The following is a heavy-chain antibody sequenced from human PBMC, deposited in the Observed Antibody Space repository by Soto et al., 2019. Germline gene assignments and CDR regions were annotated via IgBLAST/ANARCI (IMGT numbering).Heavy chain of an antibody. J-gene: IGHJ5*02. V-gene: IGHV1-3*01. Sequence: ASVKVSCKASGYTFTSYAMHWVRQAPGQRLEWMGWINAGNGNTKYSQKFQGRVTITRDTSASTAYMELSSLRSEDAAVYYCARAVWGYCSGGSCSWFDPWGQGTLVTVSS. CDR3: ARAVWGYCSGGSCSWFDP. D-gene: IGHD2-15*01. CDR2: INAGNGNT. CDR1: GYTFTSYA.